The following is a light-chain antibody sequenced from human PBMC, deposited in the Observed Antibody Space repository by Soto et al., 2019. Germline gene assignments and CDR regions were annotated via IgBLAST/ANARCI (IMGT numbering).Light chain of an antibody. Sequence: ELVLSHSPVTLSFSPGERSSLSCRASQSVSSSYLAWYQQKPGQAPRLLIYGGSSRATGIPDRFSGSGSGTDFTLSISRREPEDFAVYYCQQYGSSPVTFGGGTKVDSK. V-gene: IGKV3-20*01. CDR3: QQYGSSPVT. CDR1: QSVSSSY. J-gene: IGKJ4*01. CDR2: GGS.